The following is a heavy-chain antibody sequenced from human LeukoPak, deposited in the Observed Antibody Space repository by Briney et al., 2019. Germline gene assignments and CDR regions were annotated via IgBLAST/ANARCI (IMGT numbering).Heavy chain of an antibody. Sequence: GGSLRLSCAASGFTFSSYAMSWVRQAPGKGLEWVSAISGSGGSTYYADSVKGRFTISRDNSKNTPYLQMNSLRAEDTAVYYCAKDSRYRGTADYWGQGTLVTVSS. CDR2: ISGSGGST. V-gene: IGHV3-23*01. D-gene: IGHD1-1*01. J-gene: IGHJ4*02. CDR3: AKDSRYRGTADY. CDR1: GFTFSSYA.